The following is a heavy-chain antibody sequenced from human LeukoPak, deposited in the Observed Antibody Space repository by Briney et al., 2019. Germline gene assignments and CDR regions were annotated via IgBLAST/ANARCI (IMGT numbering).Heavy chain of an antibody. CDR1: GYTLTELS. CDR2: FDPEDGET. D-gene: IGHD1-26*01. Sequence: ASVKVSCKVSGYTLTELSMHWVRQAPGKGLEWMGGFDPEDGETIYAQKFQGRVTMTEDTSTDTAYMELSSLRSEDTAVYYCATDLGIVGPRGPYDAFDIWGQGTMVTVSS. V-gene: IGHV1-24*01. CDR3: ATDLGIVGPRGPYDAFDI. J-gene: IGHJ3*02.